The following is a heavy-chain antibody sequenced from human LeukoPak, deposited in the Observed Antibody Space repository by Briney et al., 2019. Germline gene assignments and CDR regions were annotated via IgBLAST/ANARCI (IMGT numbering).Heavy chain of an antibody. Sequence: PGGSLRLSCAASGFPFSSYAVRWVRQARGKGLECGSAVSGSGGSTYYADCVKGRFTISRDNSKNTLYLQMNSVRAEDTAIYYCAKSDYYDSSGHPSSFEYWGQGTLVTVSS. CDR3: AKSDYYDSSGHPSSFEY. CDR1: GFPFSSYA. CDR2: VSGSGGST. D-gene: IGHD3-22*01. J-gene: IGHJ4*02. V-gene: IGHV3-23*01.